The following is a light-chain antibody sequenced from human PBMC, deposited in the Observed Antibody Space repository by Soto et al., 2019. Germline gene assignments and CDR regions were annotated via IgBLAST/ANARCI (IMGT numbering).Light chain of an antibody. CDR1: SSDVGGFDH. CDR3: NSFTTTKTYV. V-gene: IGLV2-14*03. J-gene: IGLJ1*01. CDR2: DVS. Sequence: QSVLTQPASVSGSPGQSITISCTGASSDVGGFDHVSWYQQHPGKVPRLLIYDVSSRPSGVSDRFSGSKSGNTASLTISGLQAEDEADYYCNSFTTTKTYVFGTGTKVTVL.